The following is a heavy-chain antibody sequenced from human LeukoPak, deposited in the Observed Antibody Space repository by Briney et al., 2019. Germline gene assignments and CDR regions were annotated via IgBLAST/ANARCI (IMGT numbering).Heavy chain of an antibody. CDR2: ISWNSGSI. D-gene: IGHD6-13*01. V-gene: IGHV3-9*01. CDR3: ARMGRSSSYYYYYMDV. CDR1: GFTFDDYA. Sequence: GGSLRLSCAASGFTFDDYAMHWVRQAPGKGLEWVSGISWNSGSIDYADSVKGRFTISRDNAKNSLYLQMNSLRAEDTALYHCARMGRSSSYYYYYMDVWGKGTTVTVSS. J-gene: IGHJ6*03.